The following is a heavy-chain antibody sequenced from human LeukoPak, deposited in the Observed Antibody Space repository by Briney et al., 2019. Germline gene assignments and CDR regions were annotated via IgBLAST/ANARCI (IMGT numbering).Heavy chain of an antibody. CDR1: GFTFSNSW. D-gene: IGHD3-10*01. CDR2: IKQDGSEK. Sequence: GGSLRLSCAASGFTFSNSWMSWVRQPPGKGLEWVANIKQDGSEKYYVGSVKGRFAISRDNAKNSLYLQMNSLRAEDTAVYFCARVVPPLYYFDYWGQGTLVTVSS. V-gene: IGHV3-7*01. CDR3: ARVVPPLYYFDY. J-gene: IGHJ4*02.